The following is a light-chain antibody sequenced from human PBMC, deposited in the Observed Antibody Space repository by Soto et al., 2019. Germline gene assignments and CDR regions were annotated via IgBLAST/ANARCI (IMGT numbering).Light chain of an antibody. CDR1: SSTIGSNT. CDR2: SNN. J-gene: IGLJ1*01. V-gene: IGLV1-44*01. CDR3: AAWDDSLNAYV. Sequence: QSVLTQPPSASGTPGQRVTISCSGSSSTIGSNTVNWYQQLPGTAPKLLIYSNNERPSGVPDRFSGSKSGTSASLAISGLQSEDEADFYCAAWDDSLNAYVIGTGTKVTVL.